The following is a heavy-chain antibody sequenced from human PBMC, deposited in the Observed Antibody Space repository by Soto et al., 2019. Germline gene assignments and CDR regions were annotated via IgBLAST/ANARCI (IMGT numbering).Heavy chain of an antibody. Sequence: PSETLSLTCTVSGGSISSYYWSWIRQPPGKGLEWIGYIYYSGSTNYNPSLKSRVTISVDNAKNSVYLDMNSLSAEDTAVYYCARESEDLTSNFDYWGQGTMVTVSS. CDR1: GGSISSYY. CDR2: IYYSGST. J-gene: IGHJ4*02. CDR3: ARESEDLTSNFDY. V-gene: IGHV4-59*12.